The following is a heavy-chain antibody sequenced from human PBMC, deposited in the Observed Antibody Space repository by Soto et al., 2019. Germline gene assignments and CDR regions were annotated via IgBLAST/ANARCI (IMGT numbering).Heavy chain of an antibody. J-gene: IGHJ4*02. CDR3: ASSGWYVRISDY. CDR2: IYYSGST. Sequence: PSETLSLTCPVSGGSISSYYWSWIRQPPGKGLEWIGYIYYSGSTNYNPSLKSRVTISVDTSKNQFSLKLSSVTAADTAVYYCASSGWYVRISDYWGQGTLVTVSS. V-gene: IGHV4-59*01. D-gene: IGHD6-19*01. CDR1: GGSISSYY.